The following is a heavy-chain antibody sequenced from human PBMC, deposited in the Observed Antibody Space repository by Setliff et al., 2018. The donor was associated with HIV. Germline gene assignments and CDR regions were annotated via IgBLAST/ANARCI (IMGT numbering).Heavy chain of an antibody. CDR3: ARDGPLEGSYRYYYYYMDV. J-gene: IGHJ6*03. CDR2: ITHRGIT. D-gene: IGHD3-10*01. CDR1: GGSFSGYY. Sequence: SETLSLTCAVYGGSFSGYYWSWIRQPPGKGLEWIGEITHRGITDYNPSLKSRVTISVDTSKNQFSLKLRSVTAADTAVYYCARDGPLEGSYRYYYYYMDVWGKGTTVTVSS. V-gene: IGHV4-34*01.